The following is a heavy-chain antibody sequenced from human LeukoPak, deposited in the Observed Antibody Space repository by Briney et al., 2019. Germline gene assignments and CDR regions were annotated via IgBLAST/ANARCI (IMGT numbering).Heavy chain of an antibody. J-gene: IGHJ4*02. CDR3: ARSRPPDY. Sequence: SEILSLTCTVSGGSISSYYWSWIRQPPGKGLEWIGYIYYSGSTNYNPSLKSRVTISVDTSKNQFSLKLSSVTAADTAVYYCARSRPPDYWGQGTLVTVSS. V-gene: IGHV4-59*01. CDR1: GGSISSYY. CDR2: IYYSGST.